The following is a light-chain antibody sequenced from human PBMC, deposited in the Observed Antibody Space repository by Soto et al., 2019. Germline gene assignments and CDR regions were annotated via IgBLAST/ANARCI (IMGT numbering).Light chain of an antibody. CDR3: QSYDTSLSGWVV. V-gene: IGLV1-40*01. J-gene: IGLJ2*01. CDR1: SSDIGAGFD. Sequence: QAVVTQPPSVSGAPGQRVTISCTGSSSDIGAGFDVHWYQQLPGTAPKLLIFGNSNRPSGVPDRFSGSKSGTSASLAITGLQAEDEGDYYCQSYDTSLSGWVVFGGGTQLTVL. CDR2: GNS.